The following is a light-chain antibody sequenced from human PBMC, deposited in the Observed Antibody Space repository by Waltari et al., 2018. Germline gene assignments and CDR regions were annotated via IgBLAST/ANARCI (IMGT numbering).Light chain of an antibody. V-gene: IGKV3-20*01. CDR1: QSVSRS. Sequence: IVLTQSPGTLSLSPGERATLPCRASQSVSRSFAWYQQKPGQAPKPLIYGASTRATGIPDRFSGSGSGTDFSLTISSLEPEDFAIYFCQHYVRLPATFGQGTKVEIK. CDR3: QHYVRLPAT. CDR2: GAS. J-gene: IGKJ1*01.